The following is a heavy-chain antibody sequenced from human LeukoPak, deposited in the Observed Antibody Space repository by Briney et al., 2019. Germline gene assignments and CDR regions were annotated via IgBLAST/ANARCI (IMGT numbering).Heavy chain of an antibody. CDR1: GYSFTSYW. CDR3: ARHWRYCSSSSCYPPGH. V-gene: IGHV5-51*01. D-gene: IGHD2-2*01. J-gene: IGHJ4*02. Sequence: GESLKSSCKGSGYSFTSYWIGWVRQMPGKGLEWMGIIYPGDSDTRYSPSFQGQVTISADKSISTAYLQWSSLKASDTAMYYCARHWRYCSSSSCYPPGHWGQGTLVTVSS. CDR2: IYPGDSDT.